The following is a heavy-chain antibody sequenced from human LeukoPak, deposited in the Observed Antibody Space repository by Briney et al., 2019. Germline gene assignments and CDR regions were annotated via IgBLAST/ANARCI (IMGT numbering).Heavy chain of an antibody. D-gene: IGHD1-26*01. CDR1: GLTFSNYA. CDR2: ISGSGGVT. J-gene: IGHJ4*02. CDR3: GLMPKGATPKFHN. Sequence: PGGSLRLSCAASGLTFSNYAMSWVRQAPGKGLDWVSTISGSGGVTYYPDSVRGRFTISRDNSRNTLHLQMDSLRDEDTAIYYCGLMPKGATPKFHNWGQGTLVTVSS. V-gene: IGHV3-23*01.